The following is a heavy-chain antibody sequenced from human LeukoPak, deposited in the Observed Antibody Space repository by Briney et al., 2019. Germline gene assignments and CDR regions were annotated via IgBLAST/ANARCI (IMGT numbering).Heavy chain of an antibody. D-gene: IGHD3-22*01. J-gene: IGHJ4*02. CDR1: GYSISSGYY. CDR2: IYHSGST. CDR3: AREYYYDEYCFDY. Sequence: SETLSLTCAVSGYSISSGYYWGWIRQPPGKGLEWIGSIYHSGSTYYNPSLKSRVTISVDTSKNQFSLKLSSVTAADTAVYYCAREYYYDEYCFDYWGQGTLVTVSS. V-gene: IGHV4-38-2*01.